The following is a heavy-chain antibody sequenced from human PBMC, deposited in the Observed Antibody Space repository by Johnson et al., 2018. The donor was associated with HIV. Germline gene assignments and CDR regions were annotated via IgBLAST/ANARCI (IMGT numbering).Heavy chain of an antibody. D-gene: IGHD5-18*01. J-gene: IGHJ3*02. CDR3: AKGGYSYGNAFDI. CDR2: ISSSGSTR. Sequence: QVQLVESGGGLVKPGGSLRLSCAASGFTFSDYYMSWIRQAPGKGLEWVSYISSSGSTRYYADSLQGRFTISTDNAKNSLYLHMHSLRAEDTAVYYCAKGGYSYGNAFDIWGQGTMVTVSS. V-gene: IGHV3-11*01. CDR1: GFTFSDYY.